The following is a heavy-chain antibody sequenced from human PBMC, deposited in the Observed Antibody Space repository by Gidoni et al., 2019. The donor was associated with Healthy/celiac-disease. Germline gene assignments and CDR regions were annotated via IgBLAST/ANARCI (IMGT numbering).Heavy chain of an antibody. J-gene: IGHJ4*02. CDR2: INHSGST. CDR3: ARGSLLVARRTGYFDY. Sequence: QVQLQQWGAVLLKPSATLSLTCAVYGGSFRGYYWSWIRQPPGKGLEWIGEINHSGSTNYNPSLKGRVTISVDTSKNQFSLKLSSVTAADTAVYYCARGSLLVARRTGYFDYWGQGTLVTVSS. CDR1: GGSFRGYY. D-gene: IGHD2-15*01. V-gene: IGHV4-34*01.